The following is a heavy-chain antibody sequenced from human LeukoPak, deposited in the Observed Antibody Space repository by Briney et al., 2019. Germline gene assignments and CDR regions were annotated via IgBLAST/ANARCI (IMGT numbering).Heavy chain of an antibody. CDR1: GGSFSGYY. CDR2: INHSGST. V-gene: IGHV4-34*01. Sequence: SETLSLTCAVYGGSFSGYYWSWIRQPPGKGLEWIGEINHSGSTNYNPSLKSRVTISVDTSKNQFSLKLSSVTAADTAVYYCANRGVYGGNPRGWFDPWGQGTLVTVSS. D-gene: IGHD4-23*01. J-gene: IGHJ5*02. CDR3: ANRGVYGGNPRGWFDP.